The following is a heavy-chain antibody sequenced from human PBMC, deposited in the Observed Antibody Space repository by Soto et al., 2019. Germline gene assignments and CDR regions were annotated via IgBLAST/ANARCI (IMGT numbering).Heavy chain of an antibody. CDR1: GFRFSSYS. D-gene: IGHD1-1*01. CDR3: ATMNDYFEY. CDR2: ITATGDRT. V-gene: IGHV3-23*01. Sequence: GGSLRLSGADSGFRFSSYSMSWVRQTPGKGLEWVAAITATGDRTYYADSVTGRFTISRDNSRKTHYLQMTSLRAEDTAIYYCATMNDYFEYWGQGTPVTVSS. J-gene: IGHJ4*02.